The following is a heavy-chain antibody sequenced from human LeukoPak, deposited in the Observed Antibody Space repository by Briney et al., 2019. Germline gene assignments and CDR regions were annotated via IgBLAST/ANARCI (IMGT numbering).Heavy chain of an antibody. J-gene: IGHJ4*02. CDR2: ISAYNGNT. V-gene: IGHV1-18*01. D-gene: IGHD3-3*01. CDR1: GYSFISYG. Sequence: ASVKVSCKGSGYSFISYGISWVRQAPGQGLEWMGWISAYNGNTNYAQKLQGRVTMTTDTSTNTAYMELRSLRSDDTAVYYCARVDDFWSGYPPFPSDYWGQGTLVTVSS. CDR3: ARVDDFWSGYPPFPSDY.